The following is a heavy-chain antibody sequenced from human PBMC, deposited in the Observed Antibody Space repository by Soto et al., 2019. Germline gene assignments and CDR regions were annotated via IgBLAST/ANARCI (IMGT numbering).Heavy chain of an antibody. J-gene: IGHJ4*02. CDR1: GFTFSNYW. Sequence: GESLKISCAASGFTFSNYWMTWVRQAPGKGLEWVATIKKDGSEQYYVDSVKGRFTISRDNAKNSLYLQMNSLRAEDTAVYYCVRDPIQDFDYWGQGTLVTVSS. D-gene: IGHD5-18*01. V-gene: IGHV3-7*01. CDR2: IKKDGSEQ. CDR3: VRDPIQDFDY.